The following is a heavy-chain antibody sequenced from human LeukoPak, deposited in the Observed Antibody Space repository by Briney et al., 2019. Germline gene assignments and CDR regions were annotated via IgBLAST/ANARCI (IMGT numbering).Heavy chain of an antibody. V-gene: IGHV3-23*01. CDR2: ISGSDGGT. CDR3: AKNLLGSESFSWYFDL. D-gene: IGHD1-26*01. Sequence: GGSLRLSCAASGFTFSSYAMTWVRQAPGKGLEWVSAISGSDGGTYYADSVKGRFTISRDNSKNTLYLQMNSLRAEDTAVYYCAKNLLGSESFSWYFDLWGRGTLVTVSS. CDR1: GFTFSSYA. J-gene: IGHJ2*01.